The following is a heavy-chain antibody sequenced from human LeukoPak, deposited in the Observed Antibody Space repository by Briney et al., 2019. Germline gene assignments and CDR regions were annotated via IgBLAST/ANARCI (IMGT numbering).Heavy chain of an antibody. CDR2: IYTDGST. CDR1: GGSISSVSYY. Sequence: SETLSLTCSVSGGSISSVSYYWSWIRQPAEKGLEWIGRIYTDGSTNYNPSLKSRVTISLDTSKNQFSLKLSSVTAADTAVYYCAREGLNMVRGVIPKEAWGWFDPWGQGTLVTVSS. D-gene: IGHD3-10*01. J-gene: IGHJ5*02. CDR3: AREGLNMVRGVIPKEAWGWFDP. V-gene: IGHV4-61*02.